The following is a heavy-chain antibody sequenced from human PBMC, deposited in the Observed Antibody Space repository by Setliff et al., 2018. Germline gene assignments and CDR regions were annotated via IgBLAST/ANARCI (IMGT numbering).Heavy chain of an antibody. CDR3: ARASHYYDTSLRPHFDS. D-gene: IGHD3-22*01. CDR2: IYHSGST. J-gene: IGHJ4*02. Sequence: SETLSLTCAVSGYFISSGYFWGWIRQPPGKGLEWIGSIYHSGSTYYNPSLKSRLTISVDTSKNQFSLRLSSVTAADTAVYYCARASHYYDTSLRPHFDSWGQGTLVTVSS. CDR1: GYFISSGYF. V-gene: IGHV4-38-2*01.